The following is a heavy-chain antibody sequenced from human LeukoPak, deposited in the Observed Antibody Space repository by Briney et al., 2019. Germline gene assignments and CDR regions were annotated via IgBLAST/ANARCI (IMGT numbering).Heavy chain of an antibody. CDR3: ARGPSGSSWSS. J-gene: IGHJ4*02. CDR1: GYSFTSYW. Sequence: GESLKISCQGSGYSFTSYWIGWVRQMPGKGLEWMGIIYPGDSDTRYSPSFQGQVTISADNSISTVYMELSSLRSEDTAVYYCARGPSGSSWSSWGQGTLVTVSS. V-gene: IGHV5-51*01. CDR2: IYPGDSDT. D-gene: IGHD6-13*01.